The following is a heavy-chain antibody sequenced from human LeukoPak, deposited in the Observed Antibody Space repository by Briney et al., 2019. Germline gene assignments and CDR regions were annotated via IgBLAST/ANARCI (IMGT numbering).Heavy chain of an antibody. D-gene: IGHD3-9*01. CDR3: ARSYYDILGSFDY. J-gene: IGHJ4*02. V-gene: IGHV1-69*13. Sequence: SVKVSCKASGGTFSSHAISWVRQAPGQGLEWMGGIIPIFGTANYAQKFQGRVTITADESTSTAYMELSSLRSEDTAVYYCARSYYDILGSFDYWGQGTLVTVSS. CDR2: IIPIFGTA. CDR1: GGTFSSHA.